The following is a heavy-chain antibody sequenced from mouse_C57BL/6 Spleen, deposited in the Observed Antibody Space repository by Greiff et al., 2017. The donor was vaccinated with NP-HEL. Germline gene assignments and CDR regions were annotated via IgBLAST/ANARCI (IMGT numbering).Heavy chain of an antibody. D-gene: IGHD2-2*01. CDR3: ARSGGTYLGYDRFAY. Sequence: VQLQQSGAELARPGASVKLSCKASGYTFTSYGISWVKQRTGQGLEWIGEIYPRSGNTYYNEKFKGKATLTADKSSSTAYMELRSLTSEDSAVYFCARSGGTYLGYDRFAYWGQGNLVTGSA. J-gene: IGHJ3*01. V-gene: IGHV1-81*01. CDR1: GYTFTSYG. CDR2: IYPRSGNT.